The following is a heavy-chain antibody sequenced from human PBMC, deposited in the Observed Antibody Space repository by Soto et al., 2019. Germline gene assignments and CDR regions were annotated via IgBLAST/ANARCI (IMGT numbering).Heavy chain of an antibody. J-gene: IGHJ6*02. D-gene: IGHD6-6*01. Sequence: SETLSLTCTVSGASISTYYWNWIRQPPGKGLEWIGYIYYSGSTNYNPSLKSRVTMSVDASKNQFSLKLRSVTAADAGVYYCASSSSSGYYYGMDVWGQGTTVTVSS. CDR2: IYYSGST. V-gene: IGHV4-59*08. CDR1: GASISTYY. CDR3: ASSSSSGYYYGMDV.